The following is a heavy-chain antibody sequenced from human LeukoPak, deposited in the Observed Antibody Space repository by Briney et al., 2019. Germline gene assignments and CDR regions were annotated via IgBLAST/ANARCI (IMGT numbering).Heavy chain of an antibody. J-gene: IGHJ4*02. Sequence: GGSLRLSCAASGFTSSSYGMNWVRQAPGKGLEWVSYISSSGSTIYYADSVKGRFTISRDNAKNSLYLQMNSLRAEDTAVYYCARGYCSSTSCFGFFWYWGQGTLVAVSS. V-gene: IGHV3-48*03. D-gene: IGHD2-2*01. CDR3: ARGYCSSTSCFGFFWY. CDR2: ISSSGSTI. CDR1: GFTSSSYG.